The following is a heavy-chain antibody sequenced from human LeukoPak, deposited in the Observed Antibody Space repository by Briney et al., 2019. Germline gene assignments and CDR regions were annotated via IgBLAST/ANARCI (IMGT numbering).Heavy chain of an antibody. D-gene: IGHD3-3*01. CDR3: ARVFGYDFWSGYFDY. J-gene: IGHJ4*02. CDR1: GFTFSDYY. Sequence: PGGSLRLSCAASGFTFSDYYMSWIRQAPGKGLEWVSYISTGGSNINYADSVKGRFTISRDNAKNSLYLQMNSLRAEDTAVYYCARVFGYDFWSGYFDYWGQGTLVTVSS. V-gene: IGHV3-11*01. CDR2: ISTGGSNI.